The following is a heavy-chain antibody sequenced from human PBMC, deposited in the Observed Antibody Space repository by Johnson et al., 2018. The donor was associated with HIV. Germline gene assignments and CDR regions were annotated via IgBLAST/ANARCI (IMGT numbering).Heavy chain of an antibody. V-gene: IGHV3-30*18. Sequence: QVQLVESGGGVVQPGGSLRLSCAASGFTFDDYAMHWVRQAPGKGLQWVAGISDDGGKKYHGDSVKGRFTISRDNSKNTLYMQMNSLGAEEPAVYYCAKDQGESEKEEWASDYYDFGRDYPGQDPRRVVATFAIWGQGTMVTVSS. J-gene: IGHJ3*02. CDR2: ISDDGGKK. D-gene: IGHD3-3*01. CDR3: AKDQGESEKEEWASDYYDFGRDYPGQDPRRVVATFAI. CDR1: GFTFDDYA.